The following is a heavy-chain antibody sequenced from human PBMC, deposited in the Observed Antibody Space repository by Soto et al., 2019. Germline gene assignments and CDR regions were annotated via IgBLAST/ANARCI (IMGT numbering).Heavy chain of an antibody. Sequence: PSETLSLTCTVSGGSISSGGYYWSWIRQHPGKGLEWIGYIYYSGSTYYNPSLKSRVTISVDTSKNQFSLKLSSVTAADTAVYYCARDRRYYDSSGYSSFDYWGQGTLV. J-gene: IGHJ4*02. D-gene: IGHD3-22*01. CDR2: IYYSGST. CDR1: GGSISSGGYY. CDR3: ARDRRYYDSSGYSSFDY. V-gene: IGHV4-31*03.